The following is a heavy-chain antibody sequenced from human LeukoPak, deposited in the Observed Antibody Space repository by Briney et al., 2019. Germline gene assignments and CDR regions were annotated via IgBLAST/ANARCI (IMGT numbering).Heavy chain of an antibody. D-gene: IGHD6-13*01. CDR2: IYSGGST. CDR1: GFTLSSNY. Sequence: GGSLRLSCAASGFTLSSNYMSWVSQALGKGLEWVSVIYSGGSTYYADSVKGRFTISRDNSKNTLYLQMNSLRAEDTAVYYCASVQGIAAAMIDYWGQGTLVTVSS. V-gene: IGHV3-53*01. J-gene: IGHJ4*02. CDR3: ASVQGIAAAMIDY.